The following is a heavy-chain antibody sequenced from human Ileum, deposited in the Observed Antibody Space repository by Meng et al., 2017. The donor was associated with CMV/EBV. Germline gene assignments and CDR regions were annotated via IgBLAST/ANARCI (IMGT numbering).Heavy chain of an antibody. V-gene: IGHV1-2*06. Sequence: ASVKVSCKASGYTFSDYFIQWMRQAPGQGLEWLGRIKLSSGETNYAQKFQGRVTMTRDTSVSTAYMELNSLRSDDTAVYYCVPYSGSSFRFDPWGQGTQVTVSS. D-gene: IGHD5-12*01. CDR2: IKLSSGET. CDR1: GYTFSDYF. J-gene: IGHJ5*02. CDR3: VPYSGSSFRFDP.